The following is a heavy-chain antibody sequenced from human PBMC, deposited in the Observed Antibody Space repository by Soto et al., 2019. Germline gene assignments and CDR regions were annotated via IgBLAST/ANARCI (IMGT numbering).Heavy chain of an antibody. J-gene: IGHJ5*02. CDR2: INAGNGNT. D-gene: IGHD1-26*01. V-gene: IGHV1-3*01. CDR1: GYTFTSYA. CDR3: ARDLVGAYNWFEP. Sequence: ASVKVSCKASGYTFTSYAMHWVRQAPGQRLEWMGWINAGNGNTKYSQKFQGRVTITRDTSASTAYMELSSLRSEDTAVYYCARDLVGAYNWFEPWGQGTLVTVSS.